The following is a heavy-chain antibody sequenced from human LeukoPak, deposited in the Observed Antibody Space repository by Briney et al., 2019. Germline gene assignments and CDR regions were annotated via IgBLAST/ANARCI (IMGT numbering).Heavy chain of an antibody. CDR1: GGSIRGYY. V-gene: IGHV4-59*08. CDR2: IYYSGTT. D-gene: IGHD2-15*01. J-gene: IGHJ3*02. Sequence: PSETLSLTCTVSGGSIRGYYWSWMRQPPGEGLEWVGNIYYSGTTNYNPSLKRRVTISLDTSKNQFSLKLSSVTAADTAVYYCARHLRDCSGGNCYPGAFDIWGQGTMVTVSS. CDR3: ARHLRDCSGGNCYPGAFDI.